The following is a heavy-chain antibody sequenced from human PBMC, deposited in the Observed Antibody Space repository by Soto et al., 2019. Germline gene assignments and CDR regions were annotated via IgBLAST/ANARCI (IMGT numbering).Heavy chain of an antibody. CDR1: GFTFSSYG. J-gene: IGHJ4*02. V-gene: IGHV3-30*18. D-gene: IGHD6-13*01. CDR2: ISYDGSNK. CDR3: AKGKSRGSLYYFDY. Sequence: QVQLVESGGGVVQPGRSLRLSCAASGFTFSSYGMHWVRQAPGKGLEWVAVISYDGSNKYYADSVKGRFNISRDNSKNTLYLQMNSLRAEDTAVYYCAKGKSRGSLYYFDYWGQGTLVTVSS.